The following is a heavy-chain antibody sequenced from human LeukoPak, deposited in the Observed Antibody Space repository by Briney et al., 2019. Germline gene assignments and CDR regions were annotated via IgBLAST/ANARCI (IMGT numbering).Heavy chain of an antibody. Sequence: GGSLRLSCAASGFTFSSYSMNWVRQAPGKGLEWVSYISSSSSTISYADSVKGRFTTSRDIAKSSLYLQMDSLRAEDTAVYYCARDSCTSTSCFVSYWGQGTLVTVSS. CDR2: ISSSSSTI. J-gene: IGHJ4*02. D-gene: IGHD2-2*01. V-gene: IGHV3-48*01. CDR1: GFTFSSYS. CDR3: ARDSCTSTSCFVSY.